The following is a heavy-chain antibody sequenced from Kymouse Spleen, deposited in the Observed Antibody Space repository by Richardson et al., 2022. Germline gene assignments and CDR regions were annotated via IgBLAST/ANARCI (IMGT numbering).Heavy chain of an antibody. CDR3: AREKQLVDYDILTGYYNWFDP. J-gene: IGHJ5*02. CDR1: GFTFSSYS. D-gene: IGHD3-9*01. V-gene: IGHV3-48*02. Sequence: EVQLVESGGGLVQPGGSLRLSCAASGFTFSSYSMNWVRQAPGKGLEWVSYISSSSSTIYYADSVKGRFTISRDNAKNSLYLQMNSLRDEDTAVYYCAREKQLVDYDILTGYYNWFDPWGQGTLVTVSS. CDR2: ISSSSSTI.